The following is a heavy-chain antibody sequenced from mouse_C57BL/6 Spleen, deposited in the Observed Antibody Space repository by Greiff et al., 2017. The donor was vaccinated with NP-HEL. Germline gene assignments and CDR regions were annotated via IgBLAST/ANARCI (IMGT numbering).Heavy chain of an antibody. CDR2: IHPNSGST. CDR1: GYTFTSYW. V-gene: IGHV1-64*01. Sequence: VKLQQPGAELVKPGATVKLSCKASGYTFTSYWMHWVKQRPGQGLEWIGMIHPNSGSTNYNEKFKSKATLTVDKSSSTAYMQLSSLTSEDSAVYYCARGTGGGYYYAMDYWGQGTSVTVSS. D-gene: IGHD4-1*01. CDR3: ARGTGGGYYYAMDY. J-gene: IGHJ4*01.